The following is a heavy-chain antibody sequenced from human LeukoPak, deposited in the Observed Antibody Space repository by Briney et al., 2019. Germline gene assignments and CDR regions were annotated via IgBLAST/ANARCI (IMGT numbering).Heavy chain of an antibody. Sequence: GGSLRLSCAASGFTFSSYWMSWVRQTPGKGLEWVANIKQDGSEQYYVDSVKGRLTISRDNAKNSLYLQMNSLRAEDTAVYYCARDPPHSSTAEGLGDDWGQGTLVTVSS. CDR3: ARDPPHSSTAEGLGDD. CDR1: GFTFSSYW. D-gene: IGHD6-13*01. CDR2: IKQDGSEQ. J-gene: IGHJ4*02. V-gene: IGHV3-7*01.